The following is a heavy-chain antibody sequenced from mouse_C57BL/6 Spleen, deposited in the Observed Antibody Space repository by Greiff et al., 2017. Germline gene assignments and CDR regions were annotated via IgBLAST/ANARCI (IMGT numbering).Heavy chain of an antibody. V-gene: IGHV10-1*01. CDR1: GFSFNTYA. Sequence: EVKLVESGGGLVQPKGSLKLSCAASGFSFNTYAMNWVRQAPGKGLEWVARIRSKSNNYATYYADSVKDTFTISRDDSESMLYLQMNNLKTEDTAMYYCVSSITTVVEDYFDYWGQGTTLTVSS. D-gene: IGHD1-1*01. J-gene: IGHJ2*01. CDR2: IRSKSNNYAT. CDR3: VSSITTVVEDYFDY.